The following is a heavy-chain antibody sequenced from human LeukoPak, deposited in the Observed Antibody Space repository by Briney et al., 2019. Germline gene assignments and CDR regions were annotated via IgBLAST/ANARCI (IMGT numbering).Heavy chain of an antibody. Sequence: HPGGSLRLSCAASGFTFDDYAMHWVRQAPGKGLEWVSLISGDGGSTYYADSVKGRFTISRDNSKNSLYLQMNSLRTEDTALYYCAKGKGRYYGSGSYRRWFDPWGQGTLVTVSS. CDR2: ISGDGGST. CDR1: GFTFDDYA. D-gene: IGHD3-10*01. CDR3: AKGKGRYYGSGSYRRWFDP. V-gene: IGHV3-43*02. J-gene: IGHJ5*02.